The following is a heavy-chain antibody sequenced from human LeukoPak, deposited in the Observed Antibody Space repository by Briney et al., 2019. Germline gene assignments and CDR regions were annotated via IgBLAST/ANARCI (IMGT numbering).Heavy chain of an antibody. CDR2: IFDSGTT. CDR1: GGSISSYY. CDR3: ARGGRTQGSLSFYYMDV. J-gene: IGHJ6*03. D-gene: IGHD3-10*01. V-gene: IGHV4-59*01. Sequence: SETLSLTCTVSGGSISSYYWSWIRQPAGKGLEWIGYIFDSGTTNYNPSLESRVTISADMSKNQFSLKVKSVTAADTAVYYCARGGRTQGSLSFYYMDVWGKGATVTVSS.